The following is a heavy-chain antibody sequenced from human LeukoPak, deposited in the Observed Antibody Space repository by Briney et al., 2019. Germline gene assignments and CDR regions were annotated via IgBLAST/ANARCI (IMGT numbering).Heavy chain of an antibody. CDR2: INPNSGGT. J-gene: IGHJ5*02. CDR3: AREVAVAGTGWLGSA. D-gene: IGHD6-13*01. V-gene: IGHV1-2*02. Sequence: ASVKVSCKASGYTFTDYYIHWLRQAPGQGLEWMGWINPNSGGTDYAQKFQGRVTMTRDTSISSAYMELSRLRSDDTAAYYCAREVAVAGTGWLGSAWGQGTLVTASS. CDR1: GYTFTDYY.